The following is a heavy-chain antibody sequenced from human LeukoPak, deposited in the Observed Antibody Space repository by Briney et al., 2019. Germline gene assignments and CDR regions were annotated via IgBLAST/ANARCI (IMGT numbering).Heavy chain of an antibody. CDR1: GYTFSSYV. CDR2: ISAYNGNT. Sequence: GSSVKVSCKASGYTFSSYVISWVRQAPAQGRAGMGWISAYNGNTNYVQKLRGRVTMTTDTSTSTAYMELRSLRSDDTAVYYCARVDILTGYYHFDYWGQGTLVTVSS. D-gene: IGHD3-9*01. V-gene: IGHV1-18*04. J-gene: IGHJ4*02. CDR3: ARVDILTGYYHFDY.